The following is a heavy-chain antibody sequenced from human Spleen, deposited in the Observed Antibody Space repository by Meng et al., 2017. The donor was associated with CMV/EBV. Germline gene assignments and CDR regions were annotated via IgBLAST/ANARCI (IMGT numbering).Heavy chain of an antibody. CDR2: IYYSGST. CDR1: GGSISSYY. J-gene: IGHJ6*02. V-gene: IGHV4-59*01. D-gene: IGHD3-10*01. CDR3: ARDIGRHYGSGTYSSYYYGMDV. Sequence: SETLSLTCTVSGGSISSYYWSWIRQPPGKGLEWIGYIYYSGSTNYNPSLKSRVTISVDTSKNQFSLKLSSVTAADTAVYYCARDIGRHYGSGTYSSYYYGMDVWGQGTTVTVSS.